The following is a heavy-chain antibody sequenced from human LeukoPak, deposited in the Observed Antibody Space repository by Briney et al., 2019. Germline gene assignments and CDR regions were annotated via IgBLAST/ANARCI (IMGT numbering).Heavy chain of an antibody. CDR3: ASSDY. J-gene: IGHJ4*02. V-gene: IGHV3-30-3*01. CDR1: GFTLSSYW. Sequence: GGSLRLSCAASGFTLSSYWMSWVRQAPGKGLEWVAVISYDGSNKYYADSVKGRFTISRDNSKNTLYLQMNSLRAEDTAVYYCASSDYWGQGTLVTVSS. CDR2: ISYDGSNK.